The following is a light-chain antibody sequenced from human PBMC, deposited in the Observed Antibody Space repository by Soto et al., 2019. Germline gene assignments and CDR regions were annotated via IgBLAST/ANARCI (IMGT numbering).Light chain of an antibody. CDR1: QSVSSS. CDR3: QQRSNWPRT. V-gene: IGKV3-11*01. J-gene: IGKJ2*01. Sequence: EIVLTQSPATLSLSPGERATLSCSASQSVSSSLAWYQQKPGQAPRLLIYDASNRATDIPARFSGSGSGTDFTLTINSLEPEDFAVYYCQQRSNWPRTFGQGTKVDIK. CDR2: DAS.